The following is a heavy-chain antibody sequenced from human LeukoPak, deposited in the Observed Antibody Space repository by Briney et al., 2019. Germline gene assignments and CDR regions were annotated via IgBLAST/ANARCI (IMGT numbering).Heavy chain of an antibody. D-gene: IGHD2-2*01. CDR1: GYTFTSYG. J-gene: IGHJ5*02. CDR3: ARDPPGGYCSSTSCTNWFDP. Sequence: ASVKASCKASGYTFTSYGISWLRQAPGQGLEWLGWISAYKGNTNYAQKLQGRVTMTTDTSTSTAYMELRSLRSDDTAVYYCARDPPGGYCSSTSCTNWFDPWGQGTLVTVSS. V-gene: IGHV1-18*01. CDR2: ISAYKGNT.